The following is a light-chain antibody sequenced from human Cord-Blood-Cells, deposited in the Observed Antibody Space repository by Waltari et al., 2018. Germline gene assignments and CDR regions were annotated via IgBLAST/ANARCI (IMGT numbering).Light chain of an antibody. J-gene: IGLJ3*02. CDR2: RNN. CDR3: AAWDDSLWV. Sequence: SVLTQPPSASGTPGQRVTTSCSGSSSNIGSNYVYWYQQLPGTAPKLLIYRNNQRPSGVPDRFSGSKSGTSASLAISGLRSEDEADYYCAAWDDSLWVFGGGTKLTVL. CDR1: SSNIGSNY. V-gene: IGLV1-47*01.